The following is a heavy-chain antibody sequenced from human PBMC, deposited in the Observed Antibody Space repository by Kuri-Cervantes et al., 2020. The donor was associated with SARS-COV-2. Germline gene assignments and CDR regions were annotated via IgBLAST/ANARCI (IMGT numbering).Heavy chain of an antibody. D-gene: IGHD2-2*01. Sequence: GESLKISCAASGFTFSSYAMHWVRQAPGKGLEWVAVISYDGSNKYYADSVKGRFTISRDNSKNTLYLQMNSLRAEDTAVYYCARGGRYCSSTSCYAHDYWGRGTLVTVSS. V-gene: IGHV3-30*04. CDR1: GFTFSSYA. CDR2: ISYDGSNK. J-gene: IGHJ4*02. CDR3: ARGGRYCSSTSCYAHDY.